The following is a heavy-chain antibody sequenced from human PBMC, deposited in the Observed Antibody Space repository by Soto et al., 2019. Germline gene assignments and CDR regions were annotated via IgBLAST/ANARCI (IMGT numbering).Heavy chain of an antibody. CDR1: EFTFNTYW. J-gene: IGHJ6*02. D-gene: IGHD6-19*01. V-gene: IGHV3-7*05. CDR2: IKDDGSEK. Sequence: EVQLVESGGGLVQPGGSLRLSCLASEFTFNTYWMNWVRQAPGRGLEWVANIKDDGSEKNYVDSVKGRFTISRDNAKNLLYLQMNSLRGEETGVYFCARDWGTPGRGSAVGYYYHYGMDVWGQGTTVTVSS. CDR3: ARDWGTPGRGSAVGYYYHYGMDV.